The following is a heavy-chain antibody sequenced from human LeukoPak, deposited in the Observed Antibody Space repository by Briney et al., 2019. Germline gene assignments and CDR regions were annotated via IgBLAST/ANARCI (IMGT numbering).Heavy chain of an antibody. J-gene: IGHJ3*02. D-gene: IGHD6-19*01. CDR1: GGSISSYY. Sequence: SETLSLTCTVSGGSISSYYWSWIRQPPGKGLEWIGYIYYSGSTNYNPSLKSRVTISVDTSKNQFSLKLSTVTAADTAVYYWARRGLVRAAFDIWGQGTMVTVSS. CDR3: ARRGLVRAAFDI. V-gene: IGHV4-59*08. CDR2: IYYSGST.